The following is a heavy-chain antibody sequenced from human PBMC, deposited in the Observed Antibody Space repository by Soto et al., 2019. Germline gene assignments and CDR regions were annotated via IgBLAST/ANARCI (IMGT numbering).Heavy chain of an antibody. J-gene: IGHJ4*02. CDR2: IYHSGST. CDR1: CGSISSSNW. CDR3: ARRWGYYFDY. V-gene: IGHV4-4*02. Sequence: PSETLSLTCTVSCGSISSSNWWSWVRQTPGKGLEWIGEIYHSGSTNYNPSLKSRVTISVDNSKNQFSLKLSSVTAADTAVYYCARRWGYYFDYWGQGTLVTVSS. D-gene: IGHD3-16*01.